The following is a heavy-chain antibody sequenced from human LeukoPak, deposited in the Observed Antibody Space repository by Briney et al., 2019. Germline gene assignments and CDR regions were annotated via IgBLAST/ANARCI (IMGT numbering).Heavy chain of an antibody. CDR1: GLTFSNYW. D-gene: IGHD6-19*01. V-gene: IGHV3-74*01. CDR2: ISNDGTST. CDR3: ARETGGYSSGWYSTDRGGLFDY. J-gene: IGHJ4*02. Sequence: GGSLRLSCAVSGLTFSNYWMHWVRQAPGKGLVWVSRISNDGTSTSYADSVKGRFTISRDNAKNSLYLQMNSLRAEDTAVYYCARETGGYSSGWYSTDRGGLFDYWGQGTLVTVSS.